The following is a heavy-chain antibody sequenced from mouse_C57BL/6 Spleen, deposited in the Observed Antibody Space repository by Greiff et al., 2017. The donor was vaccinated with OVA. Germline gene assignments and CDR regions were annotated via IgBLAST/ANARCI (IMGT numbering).Heavy chain of an antibody. Sequence: VQLKESGPELVKPGASVKISCKASGYSFTDYNMNWVKQSNGKSLEWIGVINPNYGTTSYNQKFKGKATLTVDQSSSTAYMQLNSLTSEDSAVYYSAREITTVDGPYFDYWGQGTTLTVSS. D-gene: IGHD1-1*01. CDR3: AREITTVDGPYFDY. CDR1: GYSFTDYN. J-gene: IGHJ2*01. V-gene: IGHV1-39*01. CDR2: INPNYGTT.